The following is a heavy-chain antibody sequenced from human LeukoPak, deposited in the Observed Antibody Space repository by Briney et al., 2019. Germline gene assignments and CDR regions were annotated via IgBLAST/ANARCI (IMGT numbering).Heavy chain of an antibody. Sequence: PSETLSLTCTVSSGSISSGAYYWSWIRQHPGKGLEWIGYIYYTGSTYYNPSLRSRVTISVDTSKNQFSLKLSSVTAADTAVYYCARGNTVVTQYYWGQGTLVTVSS. D-gene: IGHD4-23*01. CDR1: SGSISSGAYY. CDR2: IYYTGST. V-gene: IGHV4-31*03. CDR3: ARGNTVVTQYY. J-gene: IGHJ4*02.